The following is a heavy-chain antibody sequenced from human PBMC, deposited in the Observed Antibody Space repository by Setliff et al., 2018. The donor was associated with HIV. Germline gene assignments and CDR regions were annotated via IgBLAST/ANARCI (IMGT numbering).Heavy chain of an antibody. CDR3: ARRVVAAATSLSILGIRPDCFDY. CDR1: GYTFINNY. V-gene: IGHV1-2*06. J-gene: IGHJ4*02. Sequence: ASVKVSCKASGYTFINNYIHWVRQAPGQGLEWMGRINPNSGGTSYAQNLQGRVTMARNTSINTIYMELTGVTYNDTAVYYCARRVVAAATSLSILGIRPDCFDYWGQGTLVTVSS. D-gene: IGHD2-15*01. CDR2: INPNSGGT.